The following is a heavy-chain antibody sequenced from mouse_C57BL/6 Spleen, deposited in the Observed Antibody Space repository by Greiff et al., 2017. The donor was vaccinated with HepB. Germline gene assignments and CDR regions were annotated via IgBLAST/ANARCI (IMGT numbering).Heavy chain of an antibody. Sequence: EVHLVESGPGLVKPSQSLSLTCSVTGYSITSGYYWNWIRQFPGNKLEWMGYISYDGSNNYNPSLKNRLSITRDTSKNQFFLKLNSVTTEDTATYYCARGDPFDYWGQGTTLTVSS. CDR2: ISYDGSN. CDR3: ARGDPFDY. J-gene: IGHJ2*01. CDR1: GYSITSGYY. D-gene: IGHD3-3*01. V-gene: IGHV3-6*01.